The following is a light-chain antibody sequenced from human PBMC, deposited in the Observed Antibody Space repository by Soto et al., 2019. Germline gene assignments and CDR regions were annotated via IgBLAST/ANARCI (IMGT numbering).Light chain of an antibody. CDR2: DAS. Sequence: DIQMTQSPSTLSASVGDRVTITCRASQSISSWLAWYQQKPGKAPKLPIYDASNLESGVPSRFSYSGSGTEFTLTISSLQPDDFATYYCQQYNSLWTFGQGTKVEIK. V-gene: IGKV1-5*01. CDR3: QQYNSLWT. J-gene: IGKJ1*01. CDR1: QSISSW.